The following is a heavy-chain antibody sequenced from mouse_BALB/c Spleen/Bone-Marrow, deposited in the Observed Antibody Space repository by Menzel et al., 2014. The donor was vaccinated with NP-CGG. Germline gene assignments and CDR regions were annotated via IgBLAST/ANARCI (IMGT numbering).Heavy chain of an antibody. CDR2: IYYSGTI. CDR3: ARYDGYYFDY. V-gene: IGHV3-5*02. J-gene: IGHJ2*01. D-gene: IGHD2-3*01. Sequence: DVQLVESGPGLVKPSQTVSLTCTVTGISITTGNYRWSWIRQFPGNKLEWIGYIYYSGTITYNPSLTRRTTITRDTSKNQFFLVMNSLTAEDTATYYCARYDGYYFDYWGQGTTLTVSS. CDR1: GISITTGNYR.